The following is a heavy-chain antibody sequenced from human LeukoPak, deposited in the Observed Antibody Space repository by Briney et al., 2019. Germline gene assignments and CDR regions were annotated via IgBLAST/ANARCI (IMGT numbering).Heavy chain of an antibody. CDR1: VYTITSYY. D-gene: IGHD3-22*01. Sequence: ASVKVSCKASVYTITSYYMHWVRQAPGQGLEWMGIIKPNGGSTNYAQKFQGRGTMTRDISPRTVYMDLCSLRAEDTAVYYTARVSSGVTDDWGQGTLVTVSS. V-gene: IGHV1-46*01. CDR3: ARVSSGVTDD. J-gene: IGHJ4*02. CDR2: IKPNGGST.